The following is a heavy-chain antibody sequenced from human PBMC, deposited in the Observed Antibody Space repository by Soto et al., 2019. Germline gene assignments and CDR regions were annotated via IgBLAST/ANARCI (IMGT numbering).Heavy chain of an antibody. D-gene: IGHD3-3*01. CDR3: ARERYYDFWSGDSY. V-gene: IGHV1-18*01. CDR1: GYTFTSYG. Sequence: ASVKVSCKASGYTFTSYGISWVRQAPGQGLEWMGWISAYNGNTNYAQKLQGRVTMTTDTSTSTAYMELRSLRSDDTAVYYCARERYYDFWSGDSYWGQGTLVTVSS. CDR2: ISAYNGNT. J-gene: IGHJ4*02.